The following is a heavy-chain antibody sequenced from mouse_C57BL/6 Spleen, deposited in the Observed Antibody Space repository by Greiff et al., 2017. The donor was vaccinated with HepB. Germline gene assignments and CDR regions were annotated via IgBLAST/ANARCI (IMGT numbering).Heavy chain of an antibody. D-gene: IGHD1-1*01. CDR2: IDPSDSYT. CDR1: GYTFTSYW. J-gene: IGHJ3*01. Sequence: VQLQQPGAELVMPGASVKLSCKASGYTFTSYWMHWVKQRPGQGLEWIGEIDPSDSYTNYNQKFKGKSTLTVDKSSSTAYMQLSSLTSEDSAVYYCARGYYDSSCGFAYWGQGTLVTVSA. CDR3: ARGYYDSSCGFAY. V-gene: IGHV1-69*01.